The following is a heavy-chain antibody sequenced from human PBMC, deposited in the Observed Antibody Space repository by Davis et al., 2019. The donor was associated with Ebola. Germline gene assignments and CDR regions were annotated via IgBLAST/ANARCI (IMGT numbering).Heavy chain of an antibody. Sequence: GESLKISCAASGFTFSSYGMHWVRQAPGKGLEWVAVIWYDGSNKYYADSVKGRFTISRDNSKNTLYLQMNSLRAEDTAVYYCARGVGKTAPDYWGQGTLVTVSS. D-gene: IGHD1-26*01. J-gene: IGHJ4*02. CDR1: GFTFSSYG. CDR3: ARGVGKTAPDY. CDR2: IWYDGSNK. V-gene: IGHV3-33*01.